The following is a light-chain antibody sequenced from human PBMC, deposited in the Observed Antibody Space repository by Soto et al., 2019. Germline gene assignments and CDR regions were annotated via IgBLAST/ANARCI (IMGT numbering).Light chain of an antibody. V-gene: IGLV1-44*01. J-gene: IGLJ3*02. CDR2: SND. CDR1: SSNIGTNP. CDR3: AAWDDSLNGWV. Sequence: QTVVTQPPSASGTPGQRVPISCSGSSSNIGTNPVNWYQQLPGTAPKLLIYSNDQRPSGVPDRFSGSKSGASASLAISGLQSEDEADYYCAAWDDSLNGWVFGGGTKLTVL.